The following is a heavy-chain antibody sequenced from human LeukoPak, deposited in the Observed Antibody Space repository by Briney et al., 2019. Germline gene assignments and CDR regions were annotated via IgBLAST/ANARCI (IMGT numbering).Heavy chain of an antibody. CDR1: GFTFSSYE. J-gene: IGHJ5*02. Sequence: PGGSLRLSCAASGFTFSSYEMNWVRQAPGKGLEWVSYISSSGSTIYYADSVKGRFTISRDNAKNSLYLQMNSLRAEDTAVHYCARDVGYCSGGSCYNWFDPWGQGTLVTVSS. D-gene: IGHD2-15*01. CDR2: ISSSGSTI. V-gene: IGHV3-48*03. CDR3: ARDVGYCSGGSCYNWFDP.